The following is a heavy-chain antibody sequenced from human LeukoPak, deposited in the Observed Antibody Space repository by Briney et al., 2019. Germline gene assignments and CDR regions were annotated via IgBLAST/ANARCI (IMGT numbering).Heavy chain of an antibody. V-gene: IGHV4-4*02. Sequence: SGTLSLTCAVSGGSISSNNWWNWVRQPPGKGLEWIGQIYHSGSTNYNPSLKSRVTISVDKSKNQFSLRLSSVTAADTAVYYCARIVAATVMPGWFDPWGQGTLVTVSS. CDR2: IYHSGST. D-gene: IGHD6-13*01. CDR3: ARIVAATVMPGWFDP. CDR1: GGSISSNNW. J-gene: IGHJ5*02.